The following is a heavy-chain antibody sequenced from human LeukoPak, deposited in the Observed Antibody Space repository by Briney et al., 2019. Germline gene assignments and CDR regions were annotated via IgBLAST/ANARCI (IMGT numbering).Heavy chain of an antibody. CDR3: ARDTKQWLVSSDNWFDP. V-gene: IGHV1-2*02. D-gene: IGHD6-19*01. CDR1: GYTFTGYY. Sequence: ASVKVSCKASGYTFTGYYMHWVRQAPGQGLEWMGWISPNSGGTNYAQQFQGRVTMTRDTSISTAYMELSRLRSDDTAVYYCARDTKQWLVSSDNWFDPWGQGTLVTVSS. J-gene: IGHJ5*02. CDR2: ISPNSGGT.